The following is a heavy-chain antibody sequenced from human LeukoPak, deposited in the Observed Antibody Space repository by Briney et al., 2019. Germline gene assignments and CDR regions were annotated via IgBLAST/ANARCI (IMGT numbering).Heavy chain of an antibody. V-gene: IGHV3-74*01. CDR1: GFTFSSYW. CDR3: ARVRGSYHGDY. Sequence: GGSLRLSCAASGFTFSSYWMHWVRQAPGKGLVWVSRINSDGGSITYTDSVKGRFTISRDNAKNTLYLQMNSLRDEDTAVYYCARVRGSYHGDYWGQGTLVTVSS. D-gene: IGHD3-16*02. CDR2: INSDGGSI. J-gene: IGHJ4*02.